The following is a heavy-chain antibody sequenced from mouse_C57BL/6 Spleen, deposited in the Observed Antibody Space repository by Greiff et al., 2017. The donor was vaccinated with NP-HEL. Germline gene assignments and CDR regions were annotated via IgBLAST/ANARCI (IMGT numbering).Heavy chain of an antibody. D-gene: IGHD1-1*01. Sequence: VQLQQSGPELVKPGASVKISCKASGYAFSSSWMNWVKQRPGKGLEWIGRIYPGDGDTNYNGKFKGKATLTADKSSSTAYMQLSSLTSEDSAVYFCAREEDGTAWFAYWGQGTLVTVSA. V-gene: IGHV1-82*01. CDR3: AREEDGTAWFAY. CDR2: IYPGDGDT. CDR1: GYAFSSSW. J-gene: IGHJ3*01.